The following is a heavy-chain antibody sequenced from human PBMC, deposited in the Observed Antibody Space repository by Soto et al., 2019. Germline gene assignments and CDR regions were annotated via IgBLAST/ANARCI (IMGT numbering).Heavy chain of an antibody. Sequence: SLRLSCPASGFTFSYHIMHWVRQPPGKGLECVGHISWDGYSIGYGGSVRGRFTISRDNAKNTLYLQMNSLRPEDTALYYCARSWSGSTSGRVDVWGQGTTVTVSS. V-gene: IGHV3-9*01. CDR1: GFTFSYHI. CDR3: ARSWSGSTSGRVDV. D-gene: IGHD3-3*01. J-gene: IGHJ6*02. CDR2: ISWDGYSI.